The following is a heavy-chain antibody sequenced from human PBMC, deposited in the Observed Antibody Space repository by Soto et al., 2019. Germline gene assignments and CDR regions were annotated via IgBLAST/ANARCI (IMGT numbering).Heavy chain of an antibody. CDR1: GFTFSSYW. D-gene: IGHD2-21*02. J-gene: IGHJ4*02. CDR2: IKQDGSEK. CDR3: TGGDHADY. Sequence: GGSLRLSCAASGFTFSSYWMTWVRQAPGKGLEWVANIKQDGSEKYYMDSVKGQFTISRDNAKNSLYLQMDSLRAEDTAVYYCTGGDHADYWGQGTLVTVSS. V-gene: IGHV3-7*04.